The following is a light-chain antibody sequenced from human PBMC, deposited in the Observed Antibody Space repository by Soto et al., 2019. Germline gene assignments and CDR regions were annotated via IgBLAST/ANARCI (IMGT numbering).Light chain of an antibody. CDR3: QTWDSGMV. CDR2: LNSDGSH. J-gene: IGLJ2*01. Sequence: QLVLTQSPSASASLGASVKLTCTLSNGHNTNAIAWHQQRPEKGPRFLMKLNSDGSHSRGGGIPDRFSGSSSGAERYLTISGHQSEDEAEYYCQTWDSGMVFGGGTKLTVL. CDR1: NGHNTNA. V-gene: IGLV4-69*01.